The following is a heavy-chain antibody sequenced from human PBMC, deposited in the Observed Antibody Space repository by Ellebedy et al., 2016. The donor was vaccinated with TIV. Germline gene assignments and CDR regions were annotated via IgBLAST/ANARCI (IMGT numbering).Heavy chain of an antibody. D-gene: IGHD2-21*02. CDR2: IYPGDSDT. CDR3: ASRSTVTAIDYGMDV. V-gene: IGHV5-51*01. J-gene: IGHJ6*02. Sequence: GESLKISCKASGYSFTTYWIGWVRQMPGKGLEWMGIIYPGDSDTRYSPSFQGQVTISADKSISTAYLQWSSLKASDTAMYYCASRSTVTAIDYGMDVWGQGTTVTVSS. CDR1: GYSFTTYW.